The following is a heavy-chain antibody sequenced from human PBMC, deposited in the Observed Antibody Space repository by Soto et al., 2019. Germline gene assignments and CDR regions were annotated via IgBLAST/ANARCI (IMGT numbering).Heavy chain of an antibody. Sequence: QLQLVQSGTEVKEPGSSVKVSCKASGGTFSTSSFVWVRQGPGQGLEWMGGISPIFTRTNFAQKFQGRVTFSADESTRTTYMELRSLTSEDTAIYYWARDVVRSTAGDSWGQGTLVTVSS. CDR3: ARDVVRSTAGDS. J-gene: IGHJ4*02. D-gene: IGHD2-15*01. CDR1: GGTFSTSS. V-gene: IGHV1-69*01. CDR2: ISPIFTRT.